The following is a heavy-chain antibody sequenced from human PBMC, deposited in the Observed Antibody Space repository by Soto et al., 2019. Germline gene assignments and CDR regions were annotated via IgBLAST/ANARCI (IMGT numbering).Heavy chain of an antibody. Sequence: SVKVSCKASGGTFSSYAISWVRQAPGQGLEWMGGIIPIFGTANYAQKFQGRVTITADKSTSTAYMELSSLRSEDTAVYYCARDPTYYYDSSGYYPDPQHYYYYYGMDVWGQGTTVTVSS. J-gene: IGHJ6*02. CDR1: GGTFSSYA. D-gene: IGHD3-22*01. CDR3: ARDPTYYYDSSGYYPDPQHYYYYYGMDV. V-gene: IGHV1-69*06. CDR2: IIPIFGTA.